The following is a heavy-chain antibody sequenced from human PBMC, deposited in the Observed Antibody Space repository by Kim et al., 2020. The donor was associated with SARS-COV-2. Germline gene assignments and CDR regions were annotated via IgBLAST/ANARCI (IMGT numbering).Heavy chain of an antibody. CDR3: AKGVSVAPHYYYHSGMDV. CDR1: EFTFSTSW. CDR2: IKQDAYES. Sequence: GGSLRLSCAASEFTFSTSWMTWVRQAPGKGLEWVASIKQDAYESYYVDSVKGRFTISRDNAKNLLYLQMNSLRPEDTAVYYCAKGVSVAPHYYYHSGMDVWGQGPTVTVSS. J-gene: IGHJ6*02. D-gene: IGHD6-19*01. V-gene: IGHV3-7*03.